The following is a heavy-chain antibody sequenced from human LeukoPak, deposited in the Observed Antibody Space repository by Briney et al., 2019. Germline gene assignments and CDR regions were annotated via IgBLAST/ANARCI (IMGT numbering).Heavy chain of an antibody. V-gene: IGHV3-21*01. CDR2: ISSTGNYI. D-gene: IGHD1-1*01. CDR1: GFIFSNFN. Sequence: GGSLRLSCVGSGFIFSNFNMNWVRQAPGKGLEWVSSISSTGNYIHYADSVKGRFTISRDNAQESLYLQMNSLRVEDSAVYYCARVSTGPVWGQGTLVTVSS. CDR3: ARVSTGPV. J-gene: IGHJ4*02.